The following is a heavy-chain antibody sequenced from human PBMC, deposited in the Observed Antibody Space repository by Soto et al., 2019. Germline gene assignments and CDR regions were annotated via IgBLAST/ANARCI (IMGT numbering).Heavy chain of an antibody. CDR1: GDTIRSDY. CDR2: ISYTGST. Sequence: PSETLSLTCSVSGDTIRSDYWNWIRQPPGKRLEWIGYISYTGSTNYNPSLRSRVTMSLDTSKSQFSLRLSSVTAADTAVYYCARLGEYYQSLDPWGPGTLVTVSS. CDR3: ARLGEYYQSLDP. J-gene: IGHJ5*02. V-gene: IGHV4-59*12. D-gene: IGHD2-2*01.